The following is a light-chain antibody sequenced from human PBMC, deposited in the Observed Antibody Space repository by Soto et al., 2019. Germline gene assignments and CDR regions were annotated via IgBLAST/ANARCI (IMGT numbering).Light chain of an antibody. Sequence: DVVMTQSPLSLPVTLGQPASISCRSSQSLAYSDGNTYLNWFQQRPGQSPRRLIYKVSNRDSGVPDRFSGSGSGTDLTLKISRVEAEDVGVYYCMQGTHWPPITFGQGTRLEIK. V-gene: IGKV2-30*01. CDR3: MQGTHWPPIT. J-gene: IGKJ5*01. CDR2: KVS. CDR1: QSLAYSDGNTY.